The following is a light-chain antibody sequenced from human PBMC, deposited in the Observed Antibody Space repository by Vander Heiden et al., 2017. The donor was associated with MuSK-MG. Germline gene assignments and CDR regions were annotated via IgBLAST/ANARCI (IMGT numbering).Light chain of an antibody. Sequence: DIVMTQSPDSLAVSMSERATIDCKASQNDLYSPNNKNYLAWFQQTPRQPPKLRIYWASTRESGVADRCSGSGSGTVFTLTSSSLQAEYVANYYCQQYYSFSCTFGQGTRLEIK. V-gene: IGKV4-1*01. CDR3: QQYYSFSCT. J-gene: IGKJ5*01. CDR1: QNDLYSPNNKNY. CDR2: WAS.